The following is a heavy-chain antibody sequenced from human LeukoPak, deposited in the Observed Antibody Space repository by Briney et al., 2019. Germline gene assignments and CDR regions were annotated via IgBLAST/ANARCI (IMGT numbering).Heavy chain of an antibody. CDR3: ATSRLSSGWPKRSYYFDY. Sequence: ASVKVSCTASGYTFTSYGISWVRQAPGQGLEWMGWISAYNGNTNYAQKLQGRVTMTEDTSTDTAYMELSSLRSEDTAVYYCATSRLSSGWPKRSYYFDYWGQGTLVTVSS. CDR1: GYTFTSYG. CDR2: ISAYNGNT. J-gene: IGHJ4*02. V-gene: IGHV1-18*01. D-gene: IGHD6-19*01.